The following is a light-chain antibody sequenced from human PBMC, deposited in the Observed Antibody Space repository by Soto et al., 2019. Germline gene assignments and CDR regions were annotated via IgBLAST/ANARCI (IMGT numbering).Light chain of an antibody. J-gene: IGLJ2*01. CDR3: AAWDDRLSGPGVV. CDR2: RNN. CDR1: SSNVGSYY. V-gene: IGLV1-47*01. Sequence: QSVLTQPPSASGTPGQRVTSSCSGSSSNVGSYYVYWYQQLPGTAPKLLIYRNNQRPSGVPDRFSGSKSGTSASLAISGLRSEDEADYYCAAWDDRLSGPGVVFGGGTKLTVL.